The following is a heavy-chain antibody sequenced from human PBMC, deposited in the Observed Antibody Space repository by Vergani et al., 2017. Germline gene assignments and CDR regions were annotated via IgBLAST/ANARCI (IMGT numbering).Heavy chain of an antibody. CDR3: AQVRGLEMAPTQSGWYFDL. D-gene: IGHD5-24*01. CDR2: IIPIFGTA. Sequence: QVQLVQSGAEVKKPGSSVKVSCKASGGTFSSYAISWVRQAPGQGLEWMGGIIPIFGTANYAQKFQGRVTITADESTSTAYMMLSSLRSEDTAVYYCAQVRGLEMAPTQSGWYFDLWGRGTLVTVSS. V-gene: IGHV1-69*01. J-gene: IGHJ2*01. CDR1: GGTFSSYA.